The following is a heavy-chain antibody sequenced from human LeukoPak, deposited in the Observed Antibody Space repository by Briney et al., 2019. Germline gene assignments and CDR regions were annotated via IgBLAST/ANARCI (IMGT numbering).Heavy chain of an antibody. D-gene: IGHD6-19*01. V-gene: IGHV3-21*01. CDR1: GFTFSSYT. Sequence: GGSLRLSCAASGFTFSSYTMNWVRQAPGKGLEWVSSTSSSSSHIYYADSVKGRFTISRDNAKNSLYLQMNSLRAEDTAVYYCARPGTSGWRFDYWGQGTLVTVSS. J-gene: IGHJ4*02. CDR2: TSSSSSHI. CDR3: ARPGTSGWRFDY.